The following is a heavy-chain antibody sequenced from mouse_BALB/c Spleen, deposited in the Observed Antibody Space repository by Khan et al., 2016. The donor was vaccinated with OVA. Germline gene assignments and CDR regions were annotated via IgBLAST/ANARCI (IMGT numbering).Heavy chain of an antibody. CDR2: ISYSGST. D-gene: IGHD1-1*01. CDR1: GYSITSNYA. V-gene: IGHV3-2*02. J-gene: IGHJ4*01. Sequence: VQLQQSGPGLVKPSQSLSLTCTVTGYSITSNYAWNWIRQFPGNKLEWMGYISYSGSTNYNPSLKSRISITRDTSKNQFFLQLNSVTTEDTATYYCARGKYYGYAMDYWGQGTSITVSS. CDR3: ARGKYYGYAMDY.